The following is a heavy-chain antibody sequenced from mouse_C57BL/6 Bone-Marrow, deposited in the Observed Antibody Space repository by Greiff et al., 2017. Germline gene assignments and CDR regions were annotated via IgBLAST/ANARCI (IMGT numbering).Heavy chain of an antibody. D-gene: IGHD2-5*01. V-gene: IGHV1-58*01. CDR3: ARKGLPYYSNFLAMDD. J-gene: IGHJ4*01. CDR1: GYTFTSYG. CDR2: IYIGNGYT. Sequence: EVQLQESGAELVRPGSSVKMSCKTSGYTFTSYGINWVKQRPGQGLEWIGYIYIGNGYTAYNEKFKGKATLTSDTSYRTAYMKLSNLTSEDSAIYFCARKGLPYYSNFLAMDDWGQGTSVTVSS.